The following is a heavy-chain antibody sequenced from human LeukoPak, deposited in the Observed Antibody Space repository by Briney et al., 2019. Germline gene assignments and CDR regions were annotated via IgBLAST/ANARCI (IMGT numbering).Heavy chain of an antibody. CDR2: IYYSGST. CDR1: GGSISSYY. J-gene: IGHJ5*02. CDR3: ARETPINWFGP. Sequence: PSETLSLTCTVSGGSISSYYWSWIRQPPGKGLEWIGYIYYSGSTNYNPSLKSRVTISVDTSKNQFSLKLSSVTAADTAVYYCARETPINWFGPWGQGTLVTVSS. V-gene: IGHV4-59*01.